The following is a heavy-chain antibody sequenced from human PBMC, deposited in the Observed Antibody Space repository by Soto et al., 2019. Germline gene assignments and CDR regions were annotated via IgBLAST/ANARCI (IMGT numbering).Heavy chain of an antibody. CDR1: GGTFSSYA. Sequence: SVKVSCKASGGTFSSYAISWVRQAPGQGLEWMGGIIPIFGTANYAQKFQGRVTITADESTSTAYMELSSLRSEDTAVYYCARDPPGFAVTNPYYYYYYGMDVWGQGTTVTVSS. V-gene: IGHV1-69*13. J-gene: IGHJ6*02. CDR3: ARDPPGFAVTNPYYYYYYGMDV. D-gene: IGHD4-4*01. CDR2: IIPIFGTA.